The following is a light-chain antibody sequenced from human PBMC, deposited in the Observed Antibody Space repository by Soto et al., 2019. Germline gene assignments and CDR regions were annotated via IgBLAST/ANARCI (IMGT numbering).Light chain of an antibody. J-gene: IGLJ1*01. V-gene: IGLV2-14*01. CDR3: SSYTRSTTYV. Sequence: QSVLTQPASVSGSPGQSITISCTGTSSDVGGYNYVSWYQQHPGKAPKLMIYDVSIRPSGVSHRFSGSKSGDTASLTISGLQAEDEAEYYCSSYTRSTTYVFGTGTKLTVL. CDR2: DVS. CDR1: SSDVGGYNY.